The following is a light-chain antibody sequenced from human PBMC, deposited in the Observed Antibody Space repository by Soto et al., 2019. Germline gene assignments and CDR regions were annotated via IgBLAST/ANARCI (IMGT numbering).Light chain of an antibody. V-gene: IGLV1-40*01. Sequence: QSVLTQPPSVSGAPGQRVTISCTGSRSNIGAGYDVHWYQQLPGTAPKFLIYGNSNRPSGVPDRFSGSKSGTSASLAITGLQAEYEADYYCQSYDSSLSGSVFGGGTKLTVL. J-gene: IGLJ2*01. CDR1: RSNIGAGYD. CDR3: QSYDSSLSGSV. CDR2: GNS.